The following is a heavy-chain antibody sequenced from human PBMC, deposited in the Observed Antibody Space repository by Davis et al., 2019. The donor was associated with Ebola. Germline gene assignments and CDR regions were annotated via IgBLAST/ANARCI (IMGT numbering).Heavy chain of an antibody. CDR3: ARRRWSSSGCIFS. D-gene: IGHD3-22*01. CDR2: MNPNSGNT. V-gene: IGHV1-8*01. J-gene: IGHJ3*01. Sequence: AASVKVSCKASGYTFTSYDINWVRQATGQGLEWMGWMNPNSGNTGYAQKFQGRVTMTRNTSIRTAYMELSSLRSEDTAVYYCARRRWSSSGCIFSWGQGTMVTVSS. CDR1: GYTFTSYD.